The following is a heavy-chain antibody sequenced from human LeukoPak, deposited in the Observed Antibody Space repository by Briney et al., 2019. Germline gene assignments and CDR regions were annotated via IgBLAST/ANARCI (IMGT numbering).Heavy chain of an antibody. D-gene: IGHD3-22*01. CDR3: AREDYCDSSGERFDAFDI. J-gene: IGHJ3*02. CDR2: IYYSGST. CDR1: GGSISSGGYY. Sequence: PSETLSLTCTVSGGSISSGGYYWSWIRQHPGKGLEWIGYIYYSGSTYYNPSLKSRVTISVDTSKNQFSLKLSSVTAADTAVYYCAREDYCDSSGERFDAFDIWGQGTMVTVSS. V-gene: IGHV4-31*03.